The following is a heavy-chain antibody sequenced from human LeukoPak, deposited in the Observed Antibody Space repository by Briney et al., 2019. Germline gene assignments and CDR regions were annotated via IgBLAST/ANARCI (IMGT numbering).Heavy chain of an antibody. D-gene: IGHD6-19*01. CDR2: ISGGSSTI. V-gene: IGHV3-48*01. CDR3: ARVGSNQWLDY. CDR1: GFTLSSYS. Sequence: QPGGSLRLSCAASGFTLSSYSMNWVRRAPGKELEWVSYISGGSSTICNADSVKGRFTISRDNAKNLLYLLMDTLRAEDTAVYYCARVGSNQWLDYWGQGTLVTVSS. J-gene: IGHJ4*02.